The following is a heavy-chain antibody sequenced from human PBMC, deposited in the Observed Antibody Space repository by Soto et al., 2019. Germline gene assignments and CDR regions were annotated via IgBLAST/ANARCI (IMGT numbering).Heavy chain of an antibody. J-gene: IGHJ4*02. CDR1: GGSISSSSYY. Sequence: QLQLQESGPGLVKPSETLSLTCTVSGGSISSSSYYWGWIRQPPGKGLEWIGSIYYSGSTYYNPTLKSRVTISVDTSKNQFSLKLSSVTAADTAVYYCARLIPYGAKGLVDYWGQGTLVTVSS. CDR3: ARLIPYGAKGLVDY. V-gene: IGHV4-39*01. CDR2: IYYSGST. D-gene: IGHD4-17*01.